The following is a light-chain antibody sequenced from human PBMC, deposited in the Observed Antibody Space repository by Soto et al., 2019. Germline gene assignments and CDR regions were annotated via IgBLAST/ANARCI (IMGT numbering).Light chain of an antibody. CDR2: WAS. CDR1: LNIYFRSNNRNY. CDR3: QQYYTAPLT. J-gene: IGKJ4*01. V-gene: IGKV4-1*01. Sequence: DIVMTQSPDSLRVSLGERATITCTSSLNIYFRSNNRNYLAWYQQKSGQPPKLLIYWASTREPGVPDRFSGSGSGTYLTLTIDNVQPDDVAVYYCQQYYTAPLTIGGGTRLDIK.